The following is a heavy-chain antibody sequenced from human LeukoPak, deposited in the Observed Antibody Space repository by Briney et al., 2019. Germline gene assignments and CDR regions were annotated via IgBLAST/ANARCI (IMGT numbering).Heavy chain of an antibody. D-gene: IGHD1-7*01. Sequence: GGSLRLSCAASGFTLSENNVHWVRQAPGRGLEWVAVIWYGGSNKYYADSVKGRFTISRDNSKNTLYLQMNSLRTEDTAVYYCAKDGSGTTNYFDYWGQGTLVTVSS. CDR1: GFTLSENN. V-gene: IGHV3-30*02. CDR3: AKDGSGTTNYFDY. J-gene: IGHJ4*02. CDR2: IWYGGSNK.